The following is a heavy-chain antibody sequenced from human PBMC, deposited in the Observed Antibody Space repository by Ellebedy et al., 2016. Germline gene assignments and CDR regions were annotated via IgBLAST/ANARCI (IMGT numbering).Heavy chain of an antibody. D-gene: IGHD4-17*01. Sequence: GGSLRLSXVASGFTFSNFFMSWVRQVPGGGLEWLSTVSGDGKTTFSADSVKGRFTISRDNSRDTLYLQMNSLRAEDTAVYYCYYGHYSASWGQGTLVTVSS. V-gene: IGHV3-23*01. J-gene: IGHJ4*02. CDR3: YYGHYSAS. CDR2: VSGDGKTT. CDR1: GFTFSNFF.